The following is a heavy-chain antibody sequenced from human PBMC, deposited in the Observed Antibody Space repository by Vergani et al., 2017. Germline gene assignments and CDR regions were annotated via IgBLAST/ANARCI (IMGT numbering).Heavy chain of an antibody. CDR3: ATLPLQTQQQVTS. CDR2: SSNKARSYTT. V-gene: IGHV3-72*01. CDR1: GFTLSDHV. D-gene: IGHD6-13*01. J-gene: IGHJ5*02. Sequence: EVQLVESGGGLVQPGGSLRLSCAASGFTLSDHVMDWVRQGPGKGLEWVGRSSNKARSYTTEYSASVKGRVTISRDDSRNSLYLQMNSLKTEDTAVYYCATLPLQTQQQVTSWGQGTLVIVSS.